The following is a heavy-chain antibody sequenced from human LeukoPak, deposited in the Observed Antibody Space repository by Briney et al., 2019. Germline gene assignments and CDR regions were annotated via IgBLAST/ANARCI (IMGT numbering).Heavy chain of an antibody. Sequence: SGGSLRLSCAASGFTFSSYSMNWVRQAPGKGLEWVSYISSSSSTIYYADSVKGRFTISRDNAKNSLYLQMYSLRAEDTAVYYCARVGYCSSTSCRSQKWGQGTLVTVSS. CDR1: GFTFSSYS. D-gene: IGHD2-2*01. CDR2: ISSSSSTI. J-gene: IGHJ4*02. CDR3: ARVGYCSSTSCRSQK. V-gene: IGHV3-48*01.